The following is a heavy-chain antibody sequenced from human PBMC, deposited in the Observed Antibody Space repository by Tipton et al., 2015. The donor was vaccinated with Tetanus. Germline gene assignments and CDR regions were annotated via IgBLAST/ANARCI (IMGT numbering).Heavy chain of an antibody. CDR1: GTSVRGSSHD. J-gene: IGHJ4*02. CDR2: VYHSGLT. D-gene: IGHD5-12*01. CDR3: ARANNDYPKKAPFDS. Sequence: GLVKPSETLTLTCAVSGTSVRGSSHDWTWIRQPPGKGLEWVGYVYHSGLTNYTPSLKSRLSMSIDKSKNQFSLKLNSVTAADTAVDYCARANNDYPKKAPFDSWGQGSLVIVSS. V-gene: IGHV4-61*01.